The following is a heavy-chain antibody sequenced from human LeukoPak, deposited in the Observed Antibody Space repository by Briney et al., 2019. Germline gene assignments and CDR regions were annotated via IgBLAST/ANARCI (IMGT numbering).Heavy chain of an antibody. D-gene: IGHD6-13*01. CDR1: GFTFSSYA. V-gene: IGHV3-30*18. J-gene: IGHJ6*02. CDR2: ISYDGSNK. Sequence: PGGSLRLSCAASGFTFSSYAMHWVRQAPGKGLEWVAVISYDGSNKYYADSVKGRFTISRDNSKNTLYLQMNSLRAEDTAVYYCAKSYSSSFGPQLRDFGYYYYGMDVWGQGTTVTVSS. CDR3: AKSYSSSFGPQLRDFGYYYYGMDV.